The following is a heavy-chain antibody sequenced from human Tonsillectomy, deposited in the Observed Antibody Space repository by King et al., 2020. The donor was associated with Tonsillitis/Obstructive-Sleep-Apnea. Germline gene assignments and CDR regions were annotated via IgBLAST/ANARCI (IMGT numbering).Heavy chain of an antibody. CDR2: IDPSDSYT. Sequence: VQLVESGTEVKKPGESLRISCKGSGYSFTSYWISWVRQMPGKGLEWMGRIDPSDSYTNYSPSFQGHGTISADKSISTAYLQGRSLKASDTAIYYCAKRGLLFGYWGQGTLVTVSS. D-gene: IGHD3-10*01. V-gene: IGHV5-10-1*03. CDR3: AKRGLLFGY. J-gene: IGHJ4*02. CDR1: GYSFTSYW.